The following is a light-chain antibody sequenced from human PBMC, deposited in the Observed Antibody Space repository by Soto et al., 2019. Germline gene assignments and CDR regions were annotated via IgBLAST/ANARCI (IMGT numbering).Light chain of an antibody. CDR2: GAS. Sequence: EIVMTQSPATLSVSPGERATLSCRASQSVSSNLAWYQQKPGQAPRLLIYGASTRATGIPARFSVSGSGTEFPLTISSLQSEDFAVYYCQQYNNWPPLTFGGGTKVEIK. J-gene: IGKJ4*01. V-gene: IGKV3-15*01. CDR1: QSVSSN. CDR3: QQYNNWPPLT.